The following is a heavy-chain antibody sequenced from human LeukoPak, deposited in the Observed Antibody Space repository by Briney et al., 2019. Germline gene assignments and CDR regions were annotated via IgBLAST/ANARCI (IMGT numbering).Heavy chain of an antibody. CDR3: ASMYSSSWYSVFDY. CDR2: ISSSGSYI. V-gene: IGHV3-21*01. J-gene: IGHJ4*02. Sequence: GGSLRLSCAASGFTFSSYSMNWVRQAPGKGLEWVSSISSSGSYIYYADSVKGRFTISRDNAKNSLYLQMNSLRAEDTAVYYCASMYSSSWYSVFDYWGQGTLVTVSS. CDR1: GFTFSSYS. D-gene: IGHD6-13*01.